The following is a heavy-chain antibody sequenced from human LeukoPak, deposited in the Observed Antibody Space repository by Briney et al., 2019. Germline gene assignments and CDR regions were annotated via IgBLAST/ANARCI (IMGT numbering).Heavy chain of an antibody. CDR3: ARDKRRYYDSSGYSNYWYFDL. D-gene: IGHD3-22*01. V-gene: IGHV4-59*12. CDR2: IHYTGST. J-gene: IGHJ2*01. CDR1: GGSITSSY. Sequence: SETLSLTCTVSGGSITSSYWSWIRQSPGKGLEWIGYIHYTGSTNYNPSLKSRVTMLIDTSKNQFSLKLSSVTAADTAVYYCARDKRRYYDSSGYSNYWYFDLWGRGTLVTVSS.